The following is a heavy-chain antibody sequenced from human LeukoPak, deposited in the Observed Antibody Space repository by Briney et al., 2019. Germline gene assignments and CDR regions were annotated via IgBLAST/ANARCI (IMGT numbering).Heavy chain of an antibody. CDR3: AREYLPITWSNWFDP. D-gene: IGHD2-2*02. Sequence: GGSLRLSCAASGFTFSSSAMSWVRQAPGKGLEWVSSISSSSSYIYYADSVKGRFTISRDNAKNSLYLQMNSLRAEDTAVYYCAREYLPITWSNWFDPWGQGTLVTVSS. V-gene: IGHV3-21*01. J-gene: IGHJ5*02. CDR2: ISSSSSYI. CDR1: GFTFSSSA.